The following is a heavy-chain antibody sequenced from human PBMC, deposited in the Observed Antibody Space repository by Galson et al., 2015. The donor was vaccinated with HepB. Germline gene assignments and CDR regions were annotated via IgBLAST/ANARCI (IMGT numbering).Heavy chain of an antibody. CDR3: ARYRRGGLYYFDY. J-gene: IGHJ4*02. V-gene: IGHV3-7*03. Sequence: SLRLSCAVSGFSIRSESMGWLRQAPGKGLEWVANIREDGTNKYYLDSVRGRFTISRDTAQNSLYLQIHPLRAADTAVYYCARYRRGGLYYFDYWGQGTLVTVSS. CDR1: GFSIRSES. D-gene: IGHD3/OR15-3a*01. CDR2: IREDGTNK.